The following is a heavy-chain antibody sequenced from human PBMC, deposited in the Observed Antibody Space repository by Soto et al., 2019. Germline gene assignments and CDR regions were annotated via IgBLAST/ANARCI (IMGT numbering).Heavy chain of an antibody. V-gene: IGHV3-23*01. D-gene: IGHD3-22*01. J-gene: IGHJ4*02. CDR3: AKDQGLQYYYDSSGYHLMYFDY. Sequence: HPGGSLRLSCAASGFTFSSYAMSWVRQAPGKGLEWVSAISGSGGSTYYADSVKGRFTISRDNSKNTLYLQMNSLRAEDTAVYYCAKDQGLQYYYDSSGYHLMYFDYWGQGTLVTVSS. CDR1: GFTFSSYA. CDR2: ISGSGGST.